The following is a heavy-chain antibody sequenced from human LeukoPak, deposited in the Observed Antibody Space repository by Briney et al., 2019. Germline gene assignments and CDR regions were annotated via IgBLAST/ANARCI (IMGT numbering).Heavy chain of an antibody. CDR1: GFTFSKAW. CDR3: AGCSGGSCYSRGKYGVDV. J-gene: IGHJ6*02. CDR2: ISTSGDFT. D-gene: IGHD2-15*01. V-gene: IGHV3-23*01. Sequence: PGGSLRLSCAASGFTFSKAWMSWVRQAPGKGLECVSFISTSGDFTYYAASEKGRFTVSRDNSKNTLYLQMNSLRADDTAVYYCAGCSGGSCYSRGKYGVDVWGQGTTVIVSS.